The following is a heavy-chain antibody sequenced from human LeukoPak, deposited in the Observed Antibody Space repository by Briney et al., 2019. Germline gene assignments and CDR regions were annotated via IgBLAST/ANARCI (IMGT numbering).Heavy chain of an antibody. Sequence: GGSLILSCAASGFTFNRHWMTWVRQAPGKGLEWIANVNPDMSEKNYVESVKGRFTISRDKVKNSLYLQMNSLRGDDTAVYYCARDGLPVALDKWGQGTLVTVSS. CDR1: GFTFNRHW. CDR3: ARDGLPVALDK. V-gene: IGHV3-7*01. J-gene: IGHJ4*02. CDR2: VNPDMSEK. D-gene: IGHD2-2*01.